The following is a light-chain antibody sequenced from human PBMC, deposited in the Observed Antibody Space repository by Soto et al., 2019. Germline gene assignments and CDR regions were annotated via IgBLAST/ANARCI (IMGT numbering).Light chain of an antibody. CDR1: QDISSW. Sequence: DIQMTQSPSSVSASVGDRVTITCRASQDISSWLAWFQQKRGKAPKLLIYAASSLQIGVPSRLSGSGSRTDFTLTISSLQPEEYATYYCQQGNSFPLTFGGGTKVEIK. CDR3: QQGNSFPLT. J-gene: IGKJ4*01. CDR2: AAS. V-gene: IGKV1-12*01.